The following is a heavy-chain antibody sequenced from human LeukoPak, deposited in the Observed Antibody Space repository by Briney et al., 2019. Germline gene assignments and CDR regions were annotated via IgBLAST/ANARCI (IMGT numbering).Heavy chain of an antibody. CDR3: ARSAADPPSFDY. V-gene: IGHV4-4*02. J-gene: IGHJ4*01. Sequence: SETLSLTCAVPGGSISGSNWWSWVRQPPGKGLEWIGEIYHSGSTNYNPSLKSRVTISVDKSKNQSSLKLSSVSAADTAVYYCARSAADPPSFDYWGQEPWSPSPQ. CDR2: IYHSGST. D-gene: IGHD6-13*01. CDR1: GGSISGSNW.